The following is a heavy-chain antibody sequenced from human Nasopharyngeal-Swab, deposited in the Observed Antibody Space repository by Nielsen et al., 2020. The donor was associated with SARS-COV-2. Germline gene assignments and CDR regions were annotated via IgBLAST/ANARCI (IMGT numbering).Heavy chain of an antibody. D-gene: IGHD4-17*01. J-gene: IGHJ4*01. CDR2: IYTSGST. Sequence: SETLSLTCTVSGGSISSYYWSWIRQPAGKGLEWIGRIYTSGSTNYNPSLKSRVTMSVDTSKNQFSLKLSSVTAADTAVYYCARDRTHDYGDPYYFDSWGPGTLVTVSS. CDR1: GGSISSYY. CDR3: ARDRTHDYGDPYYFDS. V-gene: IGHV4-4*07.